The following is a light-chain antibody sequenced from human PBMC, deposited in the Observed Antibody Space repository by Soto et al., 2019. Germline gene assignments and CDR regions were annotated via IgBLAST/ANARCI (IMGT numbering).Light chain of an antibody. J-gene: IGKJ3*01. CDR2: GAF. Sequence: EIVMTQSPVTLSVSPGERVTLSCRASQSVSSNLAWYQQKPGQAPSLLIYGAFTRATGIPARFSGGGSGTDFTLTITRLEPEDFAVYFCHKYGSSPFTFGPVTKVDSK. CDR3: HKYGSSPFT. V-gene: IGKV3-15*01. CDR1: QSVSSN.